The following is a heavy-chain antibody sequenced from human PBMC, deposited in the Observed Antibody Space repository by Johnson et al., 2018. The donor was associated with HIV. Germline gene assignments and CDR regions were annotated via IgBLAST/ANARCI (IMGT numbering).Heavy chain of an antibody. CDR2: LRYDGDIT. J-gene: IGHJ3*02. V-gene: IGHV3-30*02. Sequence: QEQLVESGGGVVQPGRSLRLSCAASGFTFSNYGMHWVRQAPGKGLEWVAFLRYDGDITYYIDSVKGRFTISRDNSKNTLYLQMNSLRTEDTAMYYCAKGQSSGYPKDAFDIWGRGTIVIVSS. CDR3: AKGQSSGYPKDAFDI. CDR1: GFTFSNYG. D-gene: IGHD3-22*01.